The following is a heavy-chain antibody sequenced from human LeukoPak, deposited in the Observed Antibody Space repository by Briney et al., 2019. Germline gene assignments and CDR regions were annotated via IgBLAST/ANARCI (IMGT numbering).Heavy chain of an antibody. V-gene: IGHV1-2*02. D-gene: IGHD2-2*01. J-gene: IGHJ6*03. CDR3: ARSPRYCSSTSCYYYYYMDV. CDR1: GYTFTGYY. Sequence: GASVKVSCKASGYTFTGYYMHWVRQAPGQGLEWMGWINPNSGGTNYAQKFQGRVTMTRDTSISTAYMELSRLRSDDTAVYYCARSPRYCSSTSCYYYYYMDVWGKGTTVTISS. CDR2: INPNSGGT.